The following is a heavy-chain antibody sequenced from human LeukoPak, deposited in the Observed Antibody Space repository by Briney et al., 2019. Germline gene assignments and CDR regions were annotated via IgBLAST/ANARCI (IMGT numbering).Heavy chain of an antibody. J-gene: IGHJ4*02. Sequence: SETLSLTCTVSGGSISSYYWSWIRQPAGKGLEWIGRIYTSGSTNYNPSLKSRVTISVDTSKNQFSLKLSSVTAADTAVYYCARGQYYYDSSGSRYFDYWGQGTLVTVSS. CDR1: GGSISSYY. CDR3: ARGQYYYDSSGSRYFDY. D-gene: IGHD3-22*01. V-gene: IGHV4-4*07. CDR2: IYTSGST.